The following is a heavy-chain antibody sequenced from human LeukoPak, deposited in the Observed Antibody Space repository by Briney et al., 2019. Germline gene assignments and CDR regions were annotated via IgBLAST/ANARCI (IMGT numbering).Heavy chain of an antibody. J-gene: IGHJ5*02. CDR1: GGSISSSSYF. CDR2: IYYSGST. V-gene: IGHV4-39*07. Sequence: SETLSLTCTVSGGSISSSSYFWGWIRQPPGKGLEWIGSIYYSGSTYYNPSLKSRVTISVDTSKNQFSLKLSSVTAADTAVYYCARGVSARFDPWGQGTLVSVCS. CDR3: ARGVSARFDP.